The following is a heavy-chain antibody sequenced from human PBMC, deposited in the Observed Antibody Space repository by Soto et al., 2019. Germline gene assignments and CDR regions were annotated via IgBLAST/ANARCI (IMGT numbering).Heavy chain of an antibody. CDR1: GYTFISYG. D-gene: IGHD3-9*01. J-gene: IGHJ6*02. Sequence: ASVKVSCKASGYTFISYGISWVRQAPGQGLEWMGWISAYNGNTNYAQKFQGRVTMTTDKSTSTAYMELSSLKSEDTAVYYCARVVGRAYYDILTGYKAPNYYYYYGMDVWGQGTTVTVSS. CDR3: ARVVGRAYYDILTGYKAPNYYYYYGMDV. CDR2: ISAYNGNT. V-gene: IGHV1-18*01.